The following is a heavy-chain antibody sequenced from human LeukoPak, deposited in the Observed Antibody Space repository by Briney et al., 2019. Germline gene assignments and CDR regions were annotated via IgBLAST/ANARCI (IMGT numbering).Heavy chain of an antibody. CDR2: INTNTGNP. CDR3: ARDLRYYYGSGSYHNSYYFDY. CDR1: GYTFTSYA. V-gene: IGHV7-4-1*02. D-gene: IGHD3-10*01. Sequence: GASVKVSCKASGYTFTSYAMNWVRQAPGQGLEWMGWINTNTGNPTYAQGFTGRFVFSLDTSVSTAYLQISSLKAEDTAVYYCARDLRYYYGSGSYHNSYYFDYWGQGTLVTVSS. J-gene: IGHJ4*02.